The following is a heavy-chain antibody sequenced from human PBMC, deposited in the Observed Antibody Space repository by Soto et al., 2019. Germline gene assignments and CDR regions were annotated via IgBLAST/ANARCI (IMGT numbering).Heavy chain of an antibody. V-gene: IGHV2-5*02. J-gene: IGHJ4*02. D-gene: IGHD3-9*01. CDR2: INWDDDR. CDR1: GFSLSTTTVG. Sequence: QITLKESGPTLVKPTQTLTLTCTLSGFSLSTTTVGVGWIRQPPGKALEWLALINWDDDRRYIPYLTNRLTHTKDTSRGQVVLTMTNMDPVDTATYYCAQMTPFDFKGYYFDYWGPGILVTVSS. CDR3: AQMTPFDFKGYYFDY.